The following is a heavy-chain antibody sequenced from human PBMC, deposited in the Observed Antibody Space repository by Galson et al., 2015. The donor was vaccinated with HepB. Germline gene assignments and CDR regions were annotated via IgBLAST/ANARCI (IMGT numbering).Heavy chain of an antibody. V-gene: IGHV2-5*02. CDR1: GFSLSTSGVG. CDR3: AHRQDSSSWYGPGPPNHPNAFDI. Sequence: PALVKPTQTLTLTCTFSGFSLSTSGVGVGWIRQPPGKAPEWLALIYWDDDKRYSPSLKSRLTITKDTSKNQVVLTMTNMDPVDTATYYCAHRQDSSSWYGPGPPNHPNAFDIWGQGTMVTVSS. D-gene: IGHD6-13*01. J-gene: IGHJ3*02. CDR2: IYWDDDK.